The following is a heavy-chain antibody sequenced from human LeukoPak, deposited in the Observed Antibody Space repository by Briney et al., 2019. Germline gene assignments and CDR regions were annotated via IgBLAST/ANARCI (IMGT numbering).Heavy chain of an antibody. J-gene: IGHJ4*02. V-gene: IGHV3-30-3*01. CDR1: GFTFSSYA. CDR2: ISYDGSNK. D-gene: IGHD6-19*01. CDR3: AGGYSSGWLDY. Sequence: QPGGSLRLSCAASGFTFSSYAMHWVRQAPGKGLEWVAVISYDGSNKYYADSVKGRFTISRDNSKNTLYLRMNSLRAEDTAVYYCAGGYSSGWLDYWGQGTLVTVSS.